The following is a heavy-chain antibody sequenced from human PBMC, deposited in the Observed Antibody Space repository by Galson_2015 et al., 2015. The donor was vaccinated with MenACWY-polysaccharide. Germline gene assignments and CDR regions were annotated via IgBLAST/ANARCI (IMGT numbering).Heavy chain of an antibody. Sequence: SLRLPCAASGFTFRTHWMHWVRPGPRKGLGWLSRINRDGSTKNYADSVKGRFTITRDNAKSTLLLQKNSLSVEDTAVYYCAKNIQAAYWGQGTLVTVSS. CDR3: AKNIQAAY. D-gene: IGHD2/OR15-2a*01. CDR2: INRDGSTK. CDR1: GFTFRTHW. V-gene: IGHV3-74*01. J-gene: IGHJ4*02.